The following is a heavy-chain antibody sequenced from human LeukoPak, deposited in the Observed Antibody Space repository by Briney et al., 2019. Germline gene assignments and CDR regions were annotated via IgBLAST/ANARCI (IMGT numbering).Heavy chain of an antibody. CDR2: IYYSGCT. Sequence: SETLSLTCTVSGGSISSSSYYWGWIRQPPGKGLEWIGSIYYSGCTYYNPSLKSRVTISVDTSKNQFSLKLSSVTAADTAVYYCASPMISLWGQGTLVTVSS. CDR1: GGSISSSSYY. D-gene: IGHD3-16*01. J-gene: IGHJ4*02. V-gene: IGHV4-39*01. CDR3: ASPMISL.